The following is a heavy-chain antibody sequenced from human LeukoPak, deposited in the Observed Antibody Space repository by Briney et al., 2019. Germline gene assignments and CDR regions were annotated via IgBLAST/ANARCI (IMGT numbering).Heavy chain of an antibody. CDR2: VYHSGST. CDR1: GYSISSGYY. J-gene: IGHJ4*02. D-gene: IGHD5-24*01. Sequence: SETLSLTCTVSGYSISSGYYWGWIRQPPGKGLEWIGSVYHSGSTYYNPSLKSRVTISVDTSKNQFSLKLSSVTAADTAVYYCASLEMATTVTFDYWGQGTLVTVSS. CDR3: ASLEMATTVTFDY. V-gene: IGHV4-38-2*02.